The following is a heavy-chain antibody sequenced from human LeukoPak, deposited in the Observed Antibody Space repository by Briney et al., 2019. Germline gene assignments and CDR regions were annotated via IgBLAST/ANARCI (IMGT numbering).Heavy chain of an antibody. J-gene: IGHJ5*02. CDR1: GFTFSGYA. V-gene: IGHV3-23*01. Sequence: GGSLRLSCTASGFTFSGYAMSWVRQAPEKGLEWVSSITSSGESTWYAGSVKGQFTISRDNSKNTLYLQMNSLRAEDTAVYYCARDRTPGTNGWFDPWGQGTLVTVSS. CDR3: ARDRTPGTNGWFDP. D-gene: IGHD2-8*01. CDR2: ITSSGEST.